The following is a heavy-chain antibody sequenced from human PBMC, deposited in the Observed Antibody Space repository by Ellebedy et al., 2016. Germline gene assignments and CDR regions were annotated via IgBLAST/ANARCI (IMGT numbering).Heavy chain of an antibody. J-gene: IGHJ3*02. D-gene: IGHD4-23*01. V-gene: IGHV3-53*01. CDR2: IDSVGSS. Sequence: GESLKISXVASGFTVTNDYMTWVRQAPGKGLEWVSLIDSVGSSYYADSVKGRFTISRDSPKNTLYLQMNSLRAEDTAVYYCATRLYGGFDIWGRGTMVTVSS. CDR1: GFTVTNDY. CDR3: ATRLYGGFDI.